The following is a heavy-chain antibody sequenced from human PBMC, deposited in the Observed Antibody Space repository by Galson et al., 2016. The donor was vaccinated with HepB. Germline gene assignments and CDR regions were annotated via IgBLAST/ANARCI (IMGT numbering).Heavy chain of an antibody. CDR3: AKGKTYNYIWGSES. J-gene: IGHJ5*02. CDR2: INTYSGNT. V-gene: IGHV1-8*01. Sequence: SVKVSCKASGYTFTNYEISWVRQAPGQGLEWMGWINTYSGNTDYAQKFQGRVTMTRDTSISTAYMELSSLTSEDTALYYCAKGKTYNYIWGSESWGQGTLVTVAA. CDR1: GYTFTNYE. D-gene: IGHD3-16*01.